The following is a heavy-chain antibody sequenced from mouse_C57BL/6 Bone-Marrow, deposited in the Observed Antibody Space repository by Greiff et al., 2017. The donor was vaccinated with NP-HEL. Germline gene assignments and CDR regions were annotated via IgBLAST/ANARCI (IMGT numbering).Heavy chain of an antibody. CDR2: MSSGSSTI. J-gene: IGHJ4*01. V-gene: IGHV5-17*01. CDR1: GSPFIDFG. Sequence: EVQLVESGGGLLKPGGSLKPSCAAPGSPFIDFGFHWFRRAPERGLGWVAYMSSGSSTIYYADTVKGRFTISRDNAKNTLFLQMTSLRSEDTAMYYCARLLDYWGQGTSVTVSS. CDR3: ARLLDY.